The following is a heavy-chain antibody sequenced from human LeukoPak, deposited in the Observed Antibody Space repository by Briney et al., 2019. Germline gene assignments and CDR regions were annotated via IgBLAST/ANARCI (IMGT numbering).Heavy chain of an antibody. V-gene: IGHV3-48*01. CDR1: GFPFSSYS. Sequence: PGGSLRLSCAASGFPFSSYSMHWVRQAPGQGLEWLSYISSSSTTIYNADSVRGRLTISRDNAKNSLFLQMNSLRAEDTAVYSCARGGGFCGSTSCYGIDSWGQGPLVSVSS. J-gene: IGHJ4*02. CDR3: ARGGGFCGSTSCYGIDS. D-gene: IGHD2-2*01. CDR2: ISSSSTTI.